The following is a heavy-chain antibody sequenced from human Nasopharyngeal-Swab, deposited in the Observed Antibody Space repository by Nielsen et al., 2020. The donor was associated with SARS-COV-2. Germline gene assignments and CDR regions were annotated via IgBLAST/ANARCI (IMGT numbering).Heavy chain of an antibody. CDR2: IKQDGSKK. CDR1: GFTFSSYW. Sequence: GESLKISCAASGFTFSSYWMSWVRQAPGKGLEWVANIKQDGSKKYYVDSVKGRFTISRDNAKNSLYLQMNSLRAEDTAVYYCAKGKGTTPFDYWGQGTLVTVSS. J-gene: IGHJ4*02. D-gene: IGHD1-7*01. CDR3: AKGKGTTPFDY. V-gene: IGHV3-7*01.